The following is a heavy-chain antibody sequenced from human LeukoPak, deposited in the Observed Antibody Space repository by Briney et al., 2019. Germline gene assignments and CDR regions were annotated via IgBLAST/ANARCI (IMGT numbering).Heavy chain of an antibody. CDR1: GFTFSSYA. D-gene: IGHD3-22*01. J-gene: IGHJ4*02. Sequence: GGSLRLSCAASGFTFSSYAMHWVRQAPGKGLEWVAVISYDGSNKYYADSVKGRFTISRDNSKNTLYLQMNSLRAEDTAVYYCAKAMRAGYDSSGYYWGQGTLVTVSS. CDR3: AKAMRAGYDSSGYY. CDR2: ISYDGSNK. V-gene: IGHV3-30-3*01.